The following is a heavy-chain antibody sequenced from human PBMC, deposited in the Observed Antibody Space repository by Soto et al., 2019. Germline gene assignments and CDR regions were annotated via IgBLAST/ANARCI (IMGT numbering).Heavy chain of an antibody. D-gene: IGHD2-2*01. Sequence: QEQLVQSGAEVKKPGASLKVSCKASGYTFTDYYIHWVRQAPGQGLEWVGWINPDSGGTNLAQRFQGRVTMTINTSITTAYMELSSLRSDDTAVYYCAIRNGQLAIISEFDGDWFFEVWGRGTLVTVSS. CDR2: INPDSGGT. V-gene: IGHV1-2*02. CDR3: AIRNGQLAIISEFDGDWFFEV. J-gene: IGHJ2*01. CDR1: GYTFTDYY.